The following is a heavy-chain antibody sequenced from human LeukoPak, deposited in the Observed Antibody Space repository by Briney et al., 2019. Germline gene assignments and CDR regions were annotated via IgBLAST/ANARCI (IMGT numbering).Heavy chain of an antibody. CDR3: ASGEISVAQFDY. Sequence: ASMKVSCKASGYTFTSYGISWVRQAPGQGFEWMGWISAYNGNTNYAQKLQGRVTMTTDTSTSTAYMELRSLSSDDTAVYFCASGEISVAQFDYWGQGTLVTVSS. V-gene: IGHV1-18*01. J-gene: IGHJ4*02. D-gene: IGHD6-19*01. CDR1: GYTFTSYG. CDR2: ISAYNGNT.